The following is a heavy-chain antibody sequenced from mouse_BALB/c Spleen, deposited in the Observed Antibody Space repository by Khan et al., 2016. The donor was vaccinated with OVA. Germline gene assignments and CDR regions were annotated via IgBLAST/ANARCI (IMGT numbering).Heavy chain of an antibody. CDR3: ARNSYRYDFTY. CDR2: IRSGGST. CDR1: GFSLNTYG. J-gene: IGHJ3*01. V-gene: IGHV2-2*01. D-gene: IGHD2-14*01. Sequence: QVQLKQSGPGLVQPSHSLSITCTVSGFSLNTYGIPWIRQSQGKGLEWLGVIRSGGSTDYNGAFISRLNITKDNYKSQDFFKMNSLQTADTAIYYSARNSYRYDFTYWGQGTLVTVSA.